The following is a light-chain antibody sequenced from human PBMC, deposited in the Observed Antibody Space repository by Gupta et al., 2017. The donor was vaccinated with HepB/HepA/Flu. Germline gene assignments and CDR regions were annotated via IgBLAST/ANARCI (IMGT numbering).Light chain of an antibody. CDR2: DAS. CDR3: QQRSNWPPEWFT. V-gene: IGKV3-11*01. J-gene: IGKJ3*01. CDR1: QSVSSY. Sequence: EIVLTQSPATLSLSPGERATLSCRASQSVSSYLAWYQQKPGQAPRLLIYDASNRATGIPARFSGSGSGTDFTLTISSLEPEDFAVYYWQQRSNWPPEWFTCGPGTKVEIK.